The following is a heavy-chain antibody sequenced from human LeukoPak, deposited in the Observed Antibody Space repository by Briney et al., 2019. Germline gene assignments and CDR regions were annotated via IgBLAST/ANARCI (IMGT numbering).Heavy chain of an antibody. D-gene: IGHD6-13*01. CDR2: ISNFGDII. J-gene: IGHJ6*03. V-gene: IGHV3-48*03. Sequence: QPGGSLRLSCAASGFTFSNYEMNWVRQAPGKGLEWISHISNFGDIIHYADSVEGRFIISRDNAKNSLYLQMDSLRAEHTAVYYCAKDATAVVGTVYMDVWGKGTTVTISS. CDR3: AKDATAVVGTVYMDV. CDR1: GFTFSNYE.